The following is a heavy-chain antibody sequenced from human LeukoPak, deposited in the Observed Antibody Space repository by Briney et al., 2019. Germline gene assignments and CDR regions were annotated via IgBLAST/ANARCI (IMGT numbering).Heavy chain of an antibody. J-gene: IGHJ3*02. V-gene: IGHV3-11*04. D-gene: IGHD3-10*01. Sequence: GGSLRLSCAASGFTFSDYYMSWIRQAPGKGLEWVSYISSSGSTIYYADSVKGRFTISRDNAKNSLYLQMNSLRAEDTAVYYCARDSHVLLWFGEDAFDIWGQGTMVTVSS. CDR1: GFTFSDYY. CDR2: ISSSGSTI. CDR3: ARDSHVLLWFGEDAFDI.